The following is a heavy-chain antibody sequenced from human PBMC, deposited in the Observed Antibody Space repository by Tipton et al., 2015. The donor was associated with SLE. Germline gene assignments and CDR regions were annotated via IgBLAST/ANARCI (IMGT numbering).Heavy chain of an antibody. CDR3: AAGRRRAFDI. J-gene: IGHJ3*02. V-gene: IGHV3-9*01. CDR1: GFTFDDYA. Sequence: SLRLSCAASGFTFDDYAMHWVRQAPGKGLEWVSGISWNSGSIGYADSVKGRFTISRDNAKNSLYLQMNSLRAEDTALYYCAAGRRRAFDIWGQGTMVTVSS. CDR2: ISWNSGSI.